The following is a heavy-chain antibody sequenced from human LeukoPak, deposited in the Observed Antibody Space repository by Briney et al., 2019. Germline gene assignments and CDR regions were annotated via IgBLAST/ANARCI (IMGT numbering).Heavy chain of an antibody. CDR2: INSDWSST. J-gene: IGHJ6*03. CDR1: GFTFSSYW. Sequence: GGSLRLFCAASGFTFSSYWMHWVRQAPGKGLVWVSRINSDWSSTSYADSVKGRFTISRDNAKNTLYLQMNSLRAEDTAVYYCATIAVAGSYYMAVWGKGTTVTISS. D-gene: IGHD6-19*01. V-gene: IGHV3-74*01. CDR3: ATIAVAGSYYMAV.